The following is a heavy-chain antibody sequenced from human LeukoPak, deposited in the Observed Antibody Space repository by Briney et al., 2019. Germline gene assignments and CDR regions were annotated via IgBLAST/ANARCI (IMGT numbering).Heavy chain of an antibody. CDR3: AKAPYYDSSY. CDR1: GFTFDDYA. CDR2: ISWNSGSI. J-gene: IGHJ4*02. D-gene: IGHD3-22*01. V-gene: IGHV3-9*01. Sequence: PPGGSLRLSCAASGFTFDDYAMHWVRQAPGKGLEWVSGISWNSGSIGYADSVKGRFTISRDNAKNSLYLQMNSLRAEDTALYYCAKAPYYDSSYWGQGTLVTVSS.